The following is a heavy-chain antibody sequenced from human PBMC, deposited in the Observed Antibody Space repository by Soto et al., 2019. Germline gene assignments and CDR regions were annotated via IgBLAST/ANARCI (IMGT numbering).Heavy chain of an antibody. J-gene: IGHJ6*02. D-gene: IGHD6-13*01. CDR3: ASIAAAGEHYYYGMDV. CDR2: IYYSGST. CDR1: GGSISSGGYY. Sequence: SETLSLTCTVSGGSISSGGYYWSWIRQHPGKGLEWIGYIYYSGSTYYNPSLKSRVTISVDTSKNQFSLKLSSVTAADTAVYYCASIAAAGEHYYYGMDVWGQGTTVTVSS. V-gene: IGHV4-31*03.